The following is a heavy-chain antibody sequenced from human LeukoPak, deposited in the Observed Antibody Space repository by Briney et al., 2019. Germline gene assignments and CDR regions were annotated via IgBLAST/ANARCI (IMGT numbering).Heavy chain of an antibody. CDR2: FDPEDGET. Sequence: ASVKVSCKVSGYTLTELSMHWVRQAPGKGLEWMGGFDPEDGETIYAQKFQGRVTMTTDTSTSTAYMELRSLRSDDTAVYYCARDPPYYDSSGYYYYGMDVWGQGTTVTVSS. D-gene: IGHD3-22*01. J-gene: IGHJ6*02. CDR3: ARDPPYYDSSGYYYYGMDV. V-gene: IGHV1-24*01. CDR1: GYTLTELS.